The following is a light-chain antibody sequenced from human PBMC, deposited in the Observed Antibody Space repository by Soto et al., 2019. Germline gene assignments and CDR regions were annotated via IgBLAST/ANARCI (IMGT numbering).Light chain of an antibody. Sequence: QSALTQPASVSGSPGQSITISCTGTSSDVGGYNYVSWYQQHPGKAPKLMIYAVSTRPSGVSNRFSGSKSSNTASLTISGLQAEDEAYYYCSSYTSSSTYVVFGGGTKLTVL. CDR3: SSYTSSSTYVV. CDR1: SSDVGGYNY. J-gene: IGLJ2*01. V-gene: IGLV2-14*01. CDR2: AVS.